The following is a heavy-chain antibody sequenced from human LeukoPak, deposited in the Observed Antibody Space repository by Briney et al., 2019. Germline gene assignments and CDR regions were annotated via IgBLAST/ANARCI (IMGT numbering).Heavy chain of an antibody. V-gene: IGHV4-34*01. CDR3: ARQNPRTNIVGAVPRYWFDP. CDR1: GGSISSYY. Sequence: SETLSLTCTVSGGSISSYYWSWIRQPAGKGLEWIGDINQSGNPNYNSSLKSRVTISVDTSKNQFSLKLSSVTAADTAVYYCARQNPRTNIVGAVPRYWFDPWGQGTLVTVSS. D-gene: IGHD1-26*01. J-gene: IGHJ5*02. CDR2: INQSGNP.